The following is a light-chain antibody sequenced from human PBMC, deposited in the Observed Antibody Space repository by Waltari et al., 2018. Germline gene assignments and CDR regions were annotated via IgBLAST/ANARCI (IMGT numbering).Light chain of an antibody. J-gene: IGKJ1*01. CDR3: QQSKIWPA. V-gene: IGKV3-15*01. Sequence: LSCRASQGINSDLAWYQHKPGQAPRLLIYGASTRAAGVPARFSGSGSGTEFTLTSSSLQSEDFGVYYCQQSKIWPAFGQGTKVEIK. CDR2: GAS. CDR1: QGINSD.